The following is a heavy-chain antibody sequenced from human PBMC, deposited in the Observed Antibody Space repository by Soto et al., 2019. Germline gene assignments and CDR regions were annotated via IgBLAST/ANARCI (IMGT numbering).Heavy chain of an antibody. CDR2: INPSGGST. Sequence: GASVKVSCKASGYTFTSYYMHWVRQAPGQGLEWMGIINPSGGSTSYAQKFQGRVTMTRDTSTSTVYMELSSLRSEDTAVYYCARDRCSGGSCYSRYFQHWGQGTLVTVSS. CDR1: GYTFTSYY. J-gene: IGHJ1*01. V-gene: IGHV1-46*03. CDR3: ARDRCSGGSCYSRYFQH. D-gene: IGHD2-15*01.